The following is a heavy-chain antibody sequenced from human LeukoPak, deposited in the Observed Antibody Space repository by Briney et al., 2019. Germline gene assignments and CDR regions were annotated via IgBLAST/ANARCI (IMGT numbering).Heavy chain of an antibody. D-gene: IGHD6-19*01. V-gene: IGHV3-9*01. J-gene: IGHJ4*02. Sequence: PGGSLRLSCAASGFIFDDYAMHWVRQAPGKGLERVSGISWNSGGIGYADSVKGRFTISRDNAKKSLYLQMNSLRAEDTALYYCAKDFYRAVAGSIGFWGQGILVTVSS. CDR1: GFIFDDYA. CDR3: AKDFYRAVAGSIGF. CDR2: ISWNSGGI.